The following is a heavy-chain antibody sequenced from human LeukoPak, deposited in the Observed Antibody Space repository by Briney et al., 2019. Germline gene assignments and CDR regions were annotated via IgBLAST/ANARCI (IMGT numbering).Heavy chain of an antibody. CDR2: IIPIFGTA. V-gene: IGHV1-69*13. CDR1: GGTFSSYA. D-gene: IGHD2-8*01. J-gene: IGHJ6*02. Sequence: SVKVSCKASGGTFSSYAISWVRQAPGQGLEWMGGIIPIFGTANYAQKFQGRVTITADESTSTAYMELSSLRSEDTAVYYCARDFIVLMVYESGYYGMDVWGQGTTVTVSS. CDR3: ARDFIVLMVYESGYYGMDV.